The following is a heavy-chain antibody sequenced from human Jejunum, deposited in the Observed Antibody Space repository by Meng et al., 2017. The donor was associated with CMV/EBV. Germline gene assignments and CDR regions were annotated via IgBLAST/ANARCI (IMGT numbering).Heavy chain of an antibody. D-gene: IGHD3-3*01. CDR2: IKQDGSKK. CDR3: ASITTFGVGQYGMDF. CDR1: GFTFSYYW. V-gene: IGHV3-7*01. J-gene: IGHJ6*02. Sequence: GFTFSYYWMSWGRQAPGKGLEWVANIKQDGSKKYYVDSVEGRFTVSRDNAKNSLYLRMDSLGVEDTAVYYCASITTFGVGQYGMDFWGQGTTVTVSS.